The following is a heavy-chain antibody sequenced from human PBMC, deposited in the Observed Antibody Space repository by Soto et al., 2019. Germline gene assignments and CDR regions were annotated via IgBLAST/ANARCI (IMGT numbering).Heavy chain of an antibody. CDR2: IKQDGSEK. CDR3: AGFSRWNLPPDY. CDR1: VFILSSYW. J-gene: IGHJ4*02. Sequence: PGGSLRLSFADSVFILSSYWMSWVRQAPGKGLEWVANIKQDGSEKYYVDSVKGRFTFSRDNAKNSLLLLMNSLRAEDTAVYYCAGFSRWNLPPDYWGQGTLVTVSS. V-gene: IGHV3-7*01. D-gene: IGHD1-1*01.